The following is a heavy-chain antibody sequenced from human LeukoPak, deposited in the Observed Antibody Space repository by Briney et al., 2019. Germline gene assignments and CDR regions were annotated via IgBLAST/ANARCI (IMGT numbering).Heavy chain of an antibody. J-gene: IGHJ3*02. Sequence: SGTLSLTCAVSGGSISSSNWWSWVRQPPGKGLEWIGEIYHSRSTNYNPPLKSRVAISVDKSKNQFSLKLSSVTAADTAVYYCARDPTYYYDSSGSLDAFDIWGQGTMVTVSS. D-gene: IGHD3-22*01. CDR3: ARDPTYYYDSSGSLDAFDI. V-gene: IGHV4-4*02. CDR1: GGSISSSNW. CDR2: IYHSRST.